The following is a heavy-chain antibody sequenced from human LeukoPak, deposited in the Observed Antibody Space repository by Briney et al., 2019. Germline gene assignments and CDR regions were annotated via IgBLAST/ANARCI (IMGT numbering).Heavy chain of an antibody. CDR1: GFTFSRYG. CDR3: ATYSILNAREFRY. CDR2: ISSSSSTI. Sequence: GGSLRLSCAASGFTFSRYGMNWVRQAPGKGLEWVSYISSSSSTIYYADSLKGRFTISRDNAKNSLYLQMNSLGADDTAVYYCATYSILNAREFRYWGQGTLVTVTS. D-gene: IGHD4-11*01. J-gene: IGHJ1*01. V-gene: IGHV3-48*04.